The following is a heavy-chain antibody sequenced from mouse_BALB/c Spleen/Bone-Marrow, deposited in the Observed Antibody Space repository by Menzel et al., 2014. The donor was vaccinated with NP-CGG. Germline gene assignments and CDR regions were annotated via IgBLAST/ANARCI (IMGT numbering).Heavy chain of an antibody. V-gene: IGHV4-1*02. Sequence: EVQLQQSGGGLVQPGGSLKLSCAAPGFDFSRYWMSWVRQAPGKGLEWIGEINPDSSTINYTPSLKDKFIISRDNAKNTLYLQMSKVRSEDTALYYCARQGYYGYCAYWGQGTLVTVSA. CDR3: ARQGYYGYCAY. CDR1: GFDFSRYW. J-gene: IGHJ3*01. D-gene: IGHD1-2*01. CDR2: INPDSSTI.